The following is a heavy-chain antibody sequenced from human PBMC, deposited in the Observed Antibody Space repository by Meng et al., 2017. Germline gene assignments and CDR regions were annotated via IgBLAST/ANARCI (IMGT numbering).Heavy chain of an antibody. V-gene: IGHV3-7*01. Sequence: GGSLRLSCAASGFTSSSYWMSWVRQAPGKGLEWVANIKQDGSEKYYVDSVQDRFTISRDNAKNSLYLQMNSLRAEDTAVYYCARSLGDRAFDIWGQGTMVTVSS. CDR1: GFTSSSYW. D-gene: IGHD2-21*01. J-gene: IGHJ3*02. CDR3: ARSLGDRAFDI. CDR2: IKQDGSEK.